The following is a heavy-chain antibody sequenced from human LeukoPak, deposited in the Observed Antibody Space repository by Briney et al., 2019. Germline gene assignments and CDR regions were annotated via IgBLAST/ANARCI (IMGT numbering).Heavy chain of an antibody. D-gene: IGHD5-18*01. Sequence: GGSLRLSCAASGFTFSSYAMHWVRQAPGKGLEWVAVISYDGSNKYYADSVKGRFTISRDNSKNTLYLQMNSLRAEDTAVYYCEGGLYSYYWGQGTLVTVSS. J-gene: IGHJ4*02. CDR1: GFTFSSYA. CDR3: EGGLYSYY. V-gene: IGHV3-30*04. CDR2: ISYDGSNK.